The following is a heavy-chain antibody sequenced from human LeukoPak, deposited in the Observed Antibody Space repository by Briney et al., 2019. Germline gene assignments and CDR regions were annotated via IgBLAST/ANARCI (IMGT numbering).Heavy chain of an antibody. Sequence: PGGSLRLSCAASGFTFSSYAMHWVRQAPGKGLEWVAVISYDGSNKYYADSVMGRFTISRDNSKNTLYLQMNSLRTEDTAVYYCARDAVIDGTYSGPFDYWGQGTLVTVSS. J-gene: IGHJ4*02. CDR2: ISYDGSNK. CDR3: ARDAVIDGTYSGPFDY. D-gene: IGHD2-15*01. V-gene: IGHV3-30*04. CDR1: GFTFSSYA.